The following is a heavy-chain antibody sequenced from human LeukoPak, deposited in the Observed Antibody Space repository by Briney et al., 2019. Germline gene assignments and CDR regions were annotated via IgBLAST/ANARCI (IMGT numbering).Heavy chain of an antibody. CDR1: GVSISSGGYS. Sequence: NSSQTLSLTCAVSGVSISSGGYSWSWIRQPPGKGLEWIGYIYHSGSTYYNPSLKSRVTISVDRSKNQFSLKLSSVTAADTAVYYCARDGLRGGFDYWGQGTLVTVSS. J-gene: IGHJ4*02. CDR2: IYHSGST. D-gene: IGHD3-16*01. CDR3: ARDGLRGGFDY. V-gene: IGHV4-30-2*01.